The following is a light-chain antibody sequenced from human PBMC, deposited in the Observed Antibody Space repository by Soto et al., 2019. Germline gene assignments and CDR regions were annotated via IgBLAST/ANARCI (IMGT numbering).Light chain of an antibody. CDR2: GAS. CDR1: QSVSSN. CDR3: QQYTNWPPWT. V-gene: IGKV3-15*01. J-gene: IGKJ1*01. Sequence: EIVMTQSPATLSVSPGERATLSCRASQSVSSNLAWYQQKPGQAPRLFIYGASTRTTGIPARFSGSGSGTEFTLNISSLQSEDFAVYYCQQYTNWPPWTFGQGTKVAIK.